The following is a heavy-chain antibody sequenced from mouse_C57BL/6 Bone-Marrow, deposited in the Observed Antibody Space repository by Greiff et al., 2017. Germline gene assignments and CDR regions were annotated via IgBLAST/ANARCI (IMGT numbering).Heavy chain of an antibody. J-gene: IGHJ2*01. V-gene: IGHV1-55*01. CDR3: ARRVSLLQGSDY. Sequence: QVKLQQPGAELVQPGASVKMSCKASGYTFTSYWITWVKQRHGQGLEWIGDIYPGSGSANYNEKFKSKATLTVDTSSSTDYMQLSSMTSEVSAVYYCARRVSLLQGSDYWGQGSTLRGSS. D-gene: IGHD2-10*02. CDR1: GYTFTSYW. CDR2: IYPGSGSA.